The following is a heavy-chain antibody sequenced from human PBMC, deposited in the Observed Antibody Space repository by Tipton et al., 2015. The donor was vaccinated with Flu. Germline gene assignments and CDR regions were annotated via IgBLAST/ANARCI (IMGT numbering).Heavy chain of an antibody. CDR1: GDSIATDYY. CDR3: ARRDYSNYVSEPKNWFDP. J-gene: IGHJ5*02. D-gene: IGHD4-11*01. V-gene: IGHV4-38-2*01. Sequence: TLSLTCSVSGDSIATDYYWAWIRQPPGKGLQWIGNVHPTGITYYNPSLTSRVTLVVDRPRNQFSLWPTSVTAADTAVYYCARRDYSNYVSEPKNWFDPWGQGTLVTVSS. CDR2: VHPTGIT.